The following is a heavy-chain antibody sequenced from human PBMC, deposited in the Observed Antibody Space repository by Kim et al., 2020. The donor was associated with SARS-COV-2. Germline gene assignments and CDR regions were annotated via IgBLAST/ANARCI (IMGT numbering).Heavy chain of an antibody. D-gene: IGHD6-19*01. V-gene: IGHV3-21*01. CDR3: ARDGRMGSGIAVAGSYYYYYGMDV. Sequence: GGSLRLSCAASGFTFSSYSMNWVRQAPGKGLEWVSSISSSSSYIYYADSVKGRFTISRDNAKNSLYLQMNSLRAEDTAVYYCARDGRMGSGIAVAGSYYYYYGMDVWGQGTTVTVSS. CDR1: GFTFSSYS. J-gene: IGHJ6*02. CDR2: ISSSSSYI.